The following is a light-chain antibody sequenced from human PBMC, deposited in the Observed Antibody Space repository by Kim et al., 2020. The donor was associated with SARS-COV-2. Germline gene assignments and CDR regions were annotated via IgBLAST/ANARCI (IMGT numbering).Light chain of an antibody. CDR1: QSVSSY. J-gene: IGKJ4*01. CDR2: GAS. CDR3: QQRSNWPLT. V-gene: IGKV3-11*01. Sequence: EIVLTQSPATLSLPPGERATLSCRASQSVSSYLAWYQQKPGQAPRLLIYGASNRATGIPARFSGSGSGTDFTLTISSLEPEDFAVYYCQQRSNWPLTFGGGTKLEI.